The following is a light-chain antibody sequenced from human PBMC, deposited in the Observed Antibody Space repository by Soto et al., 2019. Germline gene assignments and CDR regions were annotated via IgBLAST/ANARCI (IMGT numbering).Light chain of an antibody. V-gene: IGLV2-14*03. CDR2: DVS. CDR3: SSYTSSSTLV. Sequence: QSVLTQPASVSGSPGQSITISCTGTSSDVGGYNYVSWYQHHPGKAPKLMIYDVSNRPSGVSNRFSGSKFGNTASLTISGLQAEDEADYYCSSYTSSSTLVFGGGTKVTVL. CDR1: SSDVGGYNY. J-gene: IGLJ2*01.